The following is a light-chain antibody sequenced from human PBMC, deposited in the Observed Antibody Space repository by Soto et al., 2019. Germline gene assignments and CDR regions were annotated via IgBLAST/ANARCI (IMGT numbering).Light chain of an antibody. Sequence: DIQMTQSPSSLSASVGDRVTITCRASQGISNYFAWCQQKPGKVPKLLIYAASTVHSGVPSRFRSSGPATDFTLTISSLQHEDVATYYCEKYNSGPVLLFGGRTKVQIK. CDR2: AAS. V-gene: IGKV1-27*01. CDR1: QGISNY. J-gene: IGKJ4*01. CDR3: EKYNSGPVLL.